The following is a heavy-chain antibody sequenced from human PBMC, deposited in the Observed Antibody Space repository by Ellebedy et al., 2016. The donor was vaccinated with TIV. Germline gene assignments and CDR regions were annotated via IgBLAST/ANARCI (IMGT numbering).Heavy chain of an antibody. J-gene: IGHJ5*02. CDR1: RGSIGSSY. CDR2: IHHSGST. CDR3: ARRQITERTISEYNWFDP. V-gene: IGHV4-59*08. Sequence: MPSETLSLTCTVSRGSIGSSYWNWIRQAPGKGLEWIGYIHHSGSTNYNPTLNSLVTIAMDTSKNQFSLELRSVTAADAAVYYCARRQITERTISEYNWFDPWGQGTLVTVSS. D-gene: IGHD1-20*01.